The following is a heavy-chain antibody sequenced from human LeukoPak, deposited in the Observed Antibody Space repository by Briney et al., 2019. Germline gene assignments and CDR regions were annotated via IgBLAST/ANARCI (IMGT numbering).Heavy chain of an antibody. D-gene: IGHD7-27*01. J-gene: IGHJ4*02. CDR2: ISFDGTNK. Sequence: GRSLRLSCAASGFTFSNYAMHWVRQAPGRGLEWVAVISFDGTNKYDADSVKGRFTISRDNSENTLYLQINSLRPEDTAVYSCARDNWGVDYWGQGTLVTVSS. V-gene: IGHV3-30-3*01. CDR3: ARDNWGVDY. CDR1: GFTFSNYA.